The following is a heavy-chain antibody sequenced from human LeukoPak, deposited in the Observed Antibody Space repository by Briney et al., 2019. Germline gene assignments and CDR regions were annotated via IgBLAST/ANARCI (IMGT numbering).Heavy chain of an antibody. J-gene: IGHJ4*02. CDR3: ARGGAAAIDY. D-gene: IGHD6-13*01. CDR2: IYHSGST. Sequence: SETLSLTCTVSGGSISSGSYYWSWIRQPPGKGLEWIGYIYHSGSTYYNPSLKSRVTISVDTSKNQFSLKLSSVTAADTAVYYCARGGAAAIDYWGQGTLVTVSS. V-gene: IGHV4-30-2*01. CDR1: GGSISSGSYY.